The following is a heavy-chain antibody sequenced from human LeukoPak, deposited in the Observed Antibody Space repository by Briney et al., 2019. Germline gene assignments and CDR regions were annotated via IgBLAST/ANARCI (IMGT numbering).Heavy chain of an antibody. Sequence: SETLSLTCTVFGASISGWYWSWIRQPPGKGLEWIGYIYGSGYPNSNPSLKSRVTMSIDTSKNHFSLKLTSVTAADTATYYCARETSLAGFASGLGFNYWGQGILVTVSS. J-gene: IGHJ4*02. CDR1: GASISGWY. CDR3: ARETSLAGFASGLGFNY. D-gene: IGHD6-19*01. V-gene: IGHV4-59*01. CDR2: IYGSGYP.